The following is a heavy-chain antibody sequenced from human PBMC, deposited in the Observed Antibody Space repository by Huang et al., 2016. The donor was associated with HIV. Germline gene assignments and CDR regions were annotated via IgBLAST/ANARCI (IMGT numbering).Heavy chain of an antibody. V-gene: IGHV4-39*01. CDR3: ARLPGSITMIRGVITDPY. J-gene: IGHJ4*02. Sequence: QLQLQESGPGLVKPSETLSLTCTVSGGSIRSDNYYWGWIRQPPGRGLEWIGRICYCGSTYYNPALRSRVTITVDTSKNQFSLKMRSVTAADTAVYYCARLPGSITMIRGVITDPYWGQGTLVTVSS. CDR1: GGSIRSDNYY. CDR2: ICYCGST. D-gene: IGHD3-10*01.